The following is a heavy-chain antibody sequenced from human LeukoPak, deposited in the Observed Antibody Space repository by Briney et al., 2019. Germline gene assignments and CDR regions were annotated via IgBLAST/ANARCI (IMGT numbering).Heavy chain of an antibody. D-gene: IGHD3-10*01. Sequence: SETLSLTCAVYGGSFSGYYWSWIRQPPGKGLEWIGEINHSGSTHYYPSLKSRVTISVDTSKNQFSLKLIPVTAADTAVYYCARVNGRRITMVGGVTGPIDYWGKGTLVTVYS. V-gene: IGHV4-34*01. CDR3: ARVNGRRITMVGGVTGPIDY. J-gene: IGHJ4*02. CDR2: INHSGST. CDR1: GGSFSGYY.